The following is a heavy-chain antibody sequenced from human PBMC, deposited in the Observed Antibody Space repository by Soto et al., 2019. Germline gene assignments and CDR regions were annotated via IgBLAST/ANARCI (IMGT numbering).Heavy chain of an antibody. V-gene: IGHV1-46*01. CDR2: INPGGGTT. D-gene: IGHD3-22*01. CDR1: GYTFTSYY. J-gene: IGHJ5*02. CDR3: ARDRRADSSSWYGRNWFDP. Sequence: QVQLVQSGAEVRKPGASVKISCKASGYTFTSYYLHWVRQARGQGLEWMGIINPGGGTTTSAQKFQGRITMTRDTFTSTVYMELSSLRSEDTAVYYCARDRRADSSSWYGRNWFDPWGQGTLVTVSS.